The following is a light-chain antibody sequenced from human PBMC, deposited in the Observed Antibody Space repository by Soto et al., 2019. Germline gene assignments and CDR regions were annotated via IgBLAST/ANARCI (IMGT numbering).Light chain of an antibody. V-gene: IGKV1-27*01. J-gene: IGKJ3*01. CDR2: AAS. CDR3: QKYNSAPPFT. Sequence: DIQMTQSQSSLSASVGHRVTITCRASQGISNYLAWYQQKPGKVPKLLIYAASTLQSGVPSRFSGSGSGTDFTLTISSLQPEDVATYYCQKYNSAPPFTFGPGTKVDIK. CDR1: QGISNY.